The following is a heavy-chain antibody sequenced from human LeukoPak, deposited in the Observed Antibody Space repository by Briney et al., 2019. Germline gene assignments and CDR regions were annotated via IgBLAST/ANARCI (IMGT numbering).Heavy chain of an antibody. V-gene: IGHV3-7*01. CDR2: IKQDGSEK. Sequence: GGSLSLSCAASGFTFSNYWMSWVRQAPGKGLEWVANIKQDGSEKYYVDSVKGRFTISRDNAKNSLYLQMNSLRAEDTAVYYCARAQGPGYYFDYWGQGTLVTVSS. D-gene: IGHD3-9*01. CDR1: GFTFSNYW. J-gene: IGHJ4*02. CDR3: ARAQGPGYYFDY.